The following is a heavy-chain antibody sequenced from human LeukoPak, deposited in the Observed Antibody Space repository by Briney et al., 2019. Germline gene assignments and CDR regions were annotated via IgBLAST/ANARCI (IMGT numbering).Heavy chain of an antibody. CDR2: IYTSGST. CDR1: GGSISSGSYY. V-gene: IGHV4-61*02. CDR3: ARESTPDDFWSGYSYLFDY. J-gene: IGHJ4*02. Sequence: SETLSLTCTVSGGSISSGSYYWSWIRQPAGKGLEWIGRIYTSGSTNYNPSLKSRVTISVDTSKNQFSLKLSSVTAADTAVYYCARESTPDDFWSGYSYLFDYWGQGTLVTVSS. D-gene: IGHD3-3*01.